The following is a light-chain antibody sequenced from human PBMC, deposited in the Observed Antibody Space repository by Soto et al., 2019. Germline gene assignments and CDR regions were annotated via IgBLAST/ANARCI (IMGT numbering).Light chain of an antibody. CDR1: QSVSNSY. V-gene: IGKV3-20*01. Sequence: DNVLTQSPGTLSLSPGERATLSCRASQSVSNSYLAWYQQKPGQAPRLLIYGASSRATGIPDRFSGDGSGTDFTLTISRLEPEDFVVYYCQHYGTSPTWTFGQGTKVEVK. J-gene: IGKJ1*01. CDR3: QHYGTSPTWT. CDR2: GAS.